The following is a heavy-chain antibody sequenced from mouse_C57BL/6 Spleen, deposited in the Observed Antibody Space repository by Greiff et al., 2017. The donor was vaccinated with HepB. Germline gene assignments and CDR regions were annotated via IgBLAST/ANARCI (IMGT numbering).Heavy chain of an antibody. D-gene: IGHD1-1*01. J-gene: IGHJ3*01. Sequence: EVMLVESGGDLVKPGGSLKLSCAASGFTFSSYGMSWVRQTPDKRLEWVATISSGGSYTYYPDSVKGRFTISRDNAKNTLYLQMSSLKSEDTAMYYCARDYGSSYPDWGQRTLVTVSA. CDR3: ARDYGSSYPD. V-gene: IGHV5-6*02. CDR2: ISSGGSYT. CDR1: GFTFSSYG.